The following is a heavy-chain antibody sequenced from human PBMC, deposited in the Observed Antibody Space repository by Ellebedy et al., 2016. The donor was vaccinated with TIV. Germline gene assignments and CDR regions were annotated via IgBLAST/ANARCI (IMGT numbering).Heavy chain of an antibody. CDR3: AKRQAYGDYEYAFDI. Sequence: MPSETLSLTCAVSGGSIISTNWWSWVRQPPGQGLEWIGEIYHSGSTNYNPSLKSRVTISVDKSKTQFSLKLSSLTAADTAVYYWAKRQAYGDYEYAFDIWGQGTMVTVSS. J-gene: IGHJ3*02. CDR2: IYHSGST. D-gene: IGHD4-17*01. CDR1: GGSIISTNW. V-gene: IGHV4-4*02.